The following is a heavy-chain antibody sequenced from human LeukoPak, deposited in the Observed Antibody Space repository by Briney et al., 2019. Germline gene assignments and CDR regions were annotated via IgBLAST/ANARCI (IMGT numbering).Heavy chain of an antibody. V-gene: IGHV3-49*04. J-gene: IGHJ4*02. CDR2: IRSKAYGGTT. D-gene: IGHD2-15*01. CDR1: GFTFGDYA. Sequence: GRSLRLSCTASGFTFGDYAMSWVRQAPGQGLEWVGFIRSKAYGGTTEYAASVKGRFTISRDDSKSIAYLQVNSLKTEDTAVYYCTRALYCSGGSCWPFDYWGQGTLVTVSS. CDR3: TRALYCSGGSCWPFDY.